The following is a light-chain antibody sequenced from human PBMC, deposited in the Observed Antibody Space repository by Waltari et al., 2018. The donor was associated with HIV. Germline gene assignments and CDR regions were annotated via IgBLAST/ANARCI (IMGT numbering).Light chain of an antibody. CDR2: GAS. V-gene: IGKV3-15*01. CDR1: QTITRS. Sequence: EILMTQSPATLSVSPGERATLSCRASQTITRSLVWYQQKPGQAPRLLIYGASTRATGVPARFSGTGSGTEFTLTISSLQSEDFAVYYCQQYDLWPRTFGQGTKVEIE. J-gene: IGKJ1*01. CDR3: QQYDLWPRT.